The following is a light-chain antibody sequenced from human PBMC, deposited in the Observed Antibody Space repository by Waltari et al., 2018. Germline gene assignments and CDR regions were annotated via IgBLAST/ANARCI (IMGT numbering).Light chain of an antibody. Sequence: QSALTQPASVSGSPGQSITISCPGTTSDVGGYNYVSWYQQHPGKAPNLMIYEVSNRPSGVSNRFSGSKSGNTASLTISGLQAEDEAHYYCSSYTSSSTHYVFGTGTKVTVL. V-gene: IGLV2-14*01. CDR1: TSDVGGYNY. J-gene: IGLJ1*01. CDR2: EVS. CDR3: SSYTSSSTHYV.